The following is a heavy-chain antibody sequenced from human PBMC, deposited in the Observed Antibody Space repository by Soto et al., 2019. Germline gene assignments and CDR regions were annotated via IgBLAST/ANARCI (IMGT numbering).Heavy chain of an antibody. CDR3: ARDQQGLVSGWDYYYYGMDA. CDR2: ISSSSSYI. V-gene: IGHV3-21*01. J-gene: IGHJ6*02. CDR1: GFTFSSYS. D-gene: IGHD6-19*01. Sequence: EVQLVESGGGLVKPGGSLRLSCAASGFTFSSYSMNWVRQAPGKGLEWVSSISSSSSYIDYADSVEGGLTISSDNAKNALYLQMNSLRAEDTAVYYCARDQQGLVSGWDYYYYGMDAWGQGTTVTVSS.